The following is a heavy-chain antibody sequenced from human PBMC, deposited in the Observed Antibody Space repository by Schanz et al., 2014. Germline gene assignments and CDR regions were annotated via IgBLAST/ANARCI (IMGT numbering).Heavy chain of an antibody. J-gene: IGHJ6*02. CDR1: GYTFTSYD. CDR2: MNPNSGNT. V-gene: IGHV1-8*02. CDR3: AKVDRTRYYAMDV. D-gene: IGHD3-9*01. Sequence: QVQLVQSGAEVKQPGASVRLSCEASGYTFTSYDINWVRQAPGQGLEWMGWMNPNSGNTGYAQKFQGRVTMTADKSTSTVYMEVSGLRSEDTAVYYCAKVDRTRYYAMDVWGQGTTVNVSS.